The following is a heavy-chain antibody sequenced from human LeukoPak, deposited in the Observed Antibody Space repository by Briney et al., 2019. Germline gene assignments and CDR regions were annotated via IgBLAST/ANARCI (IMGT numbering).Heavy chain of an antibody. D-gene: IGHD4-23*01. CDR3: ARGATVVTRAFDI. CDR1: GYTFSSYG. V-gene: IGHV1-18*01. J-gene: IGHJ3*02. Sequence: GASVKVSCKASGYTFSSYGISWVRQAPGQGLEWMGWISAYNGNTNYRQKLQGRVTMTTDTSTSTAYVELRSLRSDDTAVYYCARGATVVTRAFDIWGQGTIVTVSS. CDR2: ISAYNGNT.